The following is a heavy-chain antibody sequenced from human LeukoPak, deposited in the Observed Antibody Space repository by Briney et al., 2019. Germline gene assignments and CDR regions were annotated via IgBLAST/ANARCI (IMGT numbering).Heavy chain of an antibody. CDR2: INHSGST. J-gene: IGHJ4*02. CDR3: ARGIAAAGPFDY. Sequence: SETLTLTCAVYGLSFSGYYLSWIRQPPGKGLEWIGEINHSGSTNYNPSLKSRVTISVDTSKTQFSLKLSSVTAADTAVYYCARGIAAAGPFDYWGQGTLVTVSS. D-gene: IGHD6-13*01. V-gene: IGHV4-34*01. CDR1: GLSFSGYY.